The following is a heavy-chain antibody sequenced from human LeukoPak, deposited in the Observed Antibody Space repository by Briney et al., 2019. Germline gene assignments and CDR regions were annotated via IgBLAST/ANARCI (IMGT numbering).Heavy chain of an antibody. D-gene: IGHD3-3*01. CDR2: IYYSGST. CDR3: ARVTENYDFWSGSLRGSYYYMDV. Sequence: SETLSLTCTVSGGSISSGSYYWSWIRQPPGKGLEWIGYIYYSGSTNYNPSLKSRVTISVDTSKNQFSLKLSSVTAADTAVYYCARVTENYDFWSGSLRGSYYYMDVWGKGTTVTVSS. J-gene: IGHJ6*03. CDR1: GGSISSGSYY. V-gene: IGHV4-61*01.